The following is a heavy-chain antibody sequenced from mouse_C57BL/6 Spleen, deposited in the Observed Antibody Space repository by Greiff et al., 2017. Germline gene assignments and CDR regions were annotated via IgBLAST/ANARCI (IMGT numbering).Heavy chain of an antibody. D-gene: IGHD3-1*01. Sequence: EVKLMESGPGLVKPSQSLSLTCSVTGYSITSGYYWNWIRQFPGNKLEWMGYISYDGSNNYNPSLKNRISITRDTSKNQFFLTLNSVTTEDTATYYCARGGSSFAYWGQGTLVTVSA. CDR1: GYSITSGYY. CDR3: ARGGSSFAY. J-gene: IGHJ3*01. CDR2: ISYDGSN. V-gene: IGHV3-6*01.